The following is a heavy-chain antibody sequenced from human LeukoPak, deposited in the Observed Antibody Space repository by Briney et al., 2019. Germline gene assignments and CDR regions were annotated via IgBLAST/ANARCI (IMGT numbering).Heavy chain of an antibody. CDR2: ISSSSSYI. CDR1: GFTFSSYS. D-gene: IGHD2-15*01. Sequence: GGSLRLSCAASGFTFSSYSMNWVRQAPGKGLEWVSSISSSSSYIYYADSVKGRFTISRDNAKNSLYLQMNSPRAEDTAVYYCARDCRVWPYYFDYWGQGTLVTVSS. CDR3: ARDCRVWPYYFDY. J-gene: IGHJ4*02. V-gene: IGHV3-21*01.